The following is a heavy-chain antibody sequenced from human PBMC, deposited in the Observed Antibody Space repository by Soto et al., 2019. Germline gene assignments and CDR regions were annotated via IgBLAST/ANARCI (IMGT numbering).Heavy chain of an antibody. J-gene: IGHJ4*02. CDR1: GYTFTSYA. D-gene: IGHD2-15*01. Sequence: ASVKVSCKASGYTFTSYAMHWVRQAPGQRLEWMGWINAGNGNTKYSQKFQGRVTITRDTSASTAYMELSSLRSEDTAVYYCARNGPPTCSGGSCYPDYWGQGTLVTVSS. CDR3: ARNGPPTCSGGSCYPDY. CDR2: INAGNGNT. V-gene: IGHV1-3*01.